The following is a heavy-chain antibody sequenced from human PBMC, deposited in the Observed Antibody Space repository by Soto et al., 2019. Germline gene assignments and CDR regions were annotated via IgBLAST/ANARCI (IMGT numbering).Heavy chain of an antibody. CDR1: GFNFRTYW. D-gene: IGHD2-8*02. J-gene: IGHJ4*02. V-gene: IGHV3-7*05. Sequence: EGHLVESGGALAQPGGSLRLSCAASGFNFRTYWMSWVRQAPGKGLEWVANINEDGSETYYVDSVKGRFTMSRDNAKNSLFLQMNSLRAEDTALYYCARGGGIGTVDYWGQGTLVTVSS. CDR3: ARGGGIGTVDY. CDR2: INEDGSET.